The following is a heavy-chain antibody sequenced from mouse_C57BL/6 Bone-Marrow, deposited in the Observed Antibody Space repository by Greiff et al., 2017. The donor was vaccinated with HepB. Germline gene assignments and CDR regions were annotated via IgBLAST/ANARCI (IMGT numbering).Heavy chain of an antibody. CDR1: GYSITSGYY. Sequence: EVHLVESGPGLVKPSQSLSLTCSVTGYSITSGYYWNWIRQFPGNKLEWMGYISYDGSNNYNPSLKNRISITRDTSKNQFFLKLNSVTTEDTATYYCARITTVVAHLDYWGQGTTLTVSS. J-gene: IGHJ2*01. CDR2: ISYDGSN. CDR3: ARITTVVAHLDY. D-gene: IGHD1-1*01. V-gene: IGHV3-6*01.